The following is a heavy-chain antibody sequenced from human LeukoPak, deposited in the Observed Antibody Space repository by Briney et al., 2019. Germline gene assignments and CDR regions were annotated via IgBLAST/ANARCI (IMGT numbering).Heavy chain of an antibody. J-gene: IGHJ4*02. CDR1: GYTFTDYY. D-gene: IGHD3-22*01. CDR2: VDPEDGET. V-gene: IGHV1-69-2*01. Sequence: ASVKVSCKASGYTFTDYYMHWVQQAPGKGLEWMGLVDPEDGETIYAEKFQGRVTITADTSTDTAYMELSSLRSEDTAVYYCARDPDRYDSSGYDSGIDYWGQGTLVTVSS. CDR3: ARDPDRYDSSGYDSGIDY.